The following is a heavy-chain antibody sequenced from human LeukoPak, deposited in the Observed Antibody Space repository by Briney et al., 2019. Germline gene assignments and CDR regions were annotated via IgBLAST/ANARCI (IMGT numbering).Heavy chain of an antibody. D-gene: IGHD6-13*01. V-gene: IGHV1-18*01. CDR3: ARESSSWLIRPFLDP. CDR1: GYTFTSYG. J-gene: IGHJ5*02. CDR2: ISAYNGNT. Sequence: ASVKVSCKASGYTFTSYGISWVRQAPGQGLEWMGWISAYNGNTNYAQKFQGRVTMTRDTSTSTVYMELSSLRSEDTAVYYCARESSSWLIRPFLDPWGQGTLVTVSS.